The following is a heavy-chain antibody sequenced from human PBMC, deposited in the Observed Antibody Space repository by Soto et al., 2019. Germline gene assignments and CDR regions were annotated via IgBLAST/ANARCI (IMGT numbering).Heavy chain of an antibody. CDR2: ICNSGATL. CDR1: GFIFKDSY. J-gene: IGHJ4*02. Sequence: GGSLRLSCAAFGFIFKDSYMTWIRQAPGKGLEWVSYICNSGATLYYADSVQGRFSISRDNAGNSLFLQMNSLRTEDTATYYCARVGNYDSWSGYWFDYWGRGALVTV. V-gene: IGHV3-11*01. CDR3: ARVGNYDSWSGYWFDY. D-gene: IGHD3-3*01.